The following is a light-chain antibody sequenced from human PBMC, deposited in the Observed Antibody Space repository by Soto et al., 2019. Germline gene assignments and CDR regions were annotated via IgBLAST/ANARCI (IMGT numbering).Light chain of an antibody. J-gene: IGLJ2*01. CDR3: TSWTTSTTMI. Sequence: QSALTQPASVSGSPGQSITISCTGTSSDIGAYNYVSWYQQHPGKAPKLMIYDVNIRPSGVSNRFSGSKSGITASLTISGLQAEDEADYYCTSWTTSTTMIFGGGTKLTVL. CDR1: SSDIGAYNY. V-gene: IGLV2-14*03. CDR2: DVN.